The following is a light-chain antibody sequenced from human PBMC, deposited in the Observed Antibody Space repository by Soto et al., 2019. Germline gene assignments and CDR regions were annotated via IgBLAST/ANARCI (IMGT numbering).Light chain of an antibody. J-gene: IGLJ2*01. Sequence: QSVLTQPPSASGTPGQRVTISCSGDSSNIGRNTVNWYQHLPGTAPKLLIYNNNQRPSGIPDRFSGAKSGTSASLAISGLQSEDETDYYSAAWNYSLHAVFGGGTKQTVL. CDR1: SSNIGRNT. CDR3: AAWNYSLHAV. V-gene: IGLV1-44*01. CDR2: NNN.